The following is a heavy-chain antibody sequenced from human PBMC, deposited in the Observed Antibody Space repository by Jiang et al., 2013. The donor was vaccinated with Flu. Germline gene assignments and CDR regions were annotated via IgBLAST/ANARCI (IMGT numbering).Heavy chain of an antibody. CDR2: IYYSGST. Sequence: SSSSYYWGWIRQPPGKGLEWIGSIYYSGSTYYNPSLKSRVTISVDTSKNQFSLKLSSVTAADTAVYYCARQDSGSFGMAFDIWGQGTMVTVSS. CDR3: ARQDSGSFGMAFDI. CDR1: SSSSYY. V-gene: IGHV4-39*01. J-gene: IGHJ3*02. D-gene: IGHD1-26*01.